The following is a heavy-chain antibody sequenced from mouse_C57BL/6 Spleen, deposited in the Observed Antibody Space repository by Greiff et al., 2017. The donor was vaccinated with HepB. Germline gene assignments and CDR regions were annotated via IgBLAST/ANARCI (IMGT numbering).Heavy chain of an antibody. D-gene: IGHD2-4*01. Sequence: ESGPGLVKPSQSLSLTCSVTGYSITSGYYWNWIRQFPGNKLEWMGYISYDGSNNYNPSLKNRISITRDTSKNQFFLKLNSVTTEDTATYYCARGGDYDVNFDYWGQGTTLTVSS. CDR3: ARGGDYDVNFDY. CDR2: ISYDGSN. J-gene: IGHJ2*01. V-gene: IGHV3-6*01. CDR1: GYSITSGYY.